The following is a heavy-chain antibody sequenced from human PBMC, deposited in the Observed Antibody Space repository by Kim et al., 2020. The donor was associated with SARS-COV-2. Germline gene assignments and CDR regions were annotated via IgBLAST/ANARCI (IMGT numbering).Heavy chain of an antibody. J-gene: IGHJ4*02. D-gene: IGHD1-7*01. Sequence: SQTLSLTCAISGDSVSSKSGIWNWIRQSPSRGLEWLGRTYYRSKWHNDYAVSVKSRITIKPDTSKNQFSLQLYSVTPEDTAVYYCARGSAGTIDQWGQGTLVTVSS. V-gene: IGHV6-1*01. CDR1: GDSVSSKSGI. CDR3: ARGSAGTIDQ. CDR2: TYYRSKWHN.